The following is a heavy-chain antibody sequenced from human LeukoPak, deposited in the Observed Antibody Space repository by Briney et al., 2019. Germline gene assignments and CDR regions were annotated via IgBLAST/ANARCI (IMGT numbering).Heavy chain of an antibody. J-gene: IGHJ4*02. Sequence: ASVKVSCKASGYTFTSYDINWVRQATGQGLEWMGWINTNTGNPTYAQGFTGRFVFSLDTSVSTAYLQISSLKAEDTAVYYCAIGGEQQQLVHRPRGLPEYYFDYWGQGTLVTVSS. CDR2: INTNTGNP. CDR1: GYTFTSYD. CDR3: AIGGEQQQLVHRPRGLPEYYFDY. V-gene: IGHV7-4-1*02. D-gene: IGHD6-13*01.